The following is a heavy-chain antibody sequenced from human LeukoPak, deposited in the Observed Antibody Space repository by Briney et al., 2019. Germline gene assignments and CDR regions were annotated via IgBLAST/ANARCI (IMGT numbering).Heavy chain of an antibody. CDR2: IYYSGST. V-gene: IGHV4-39*07. Sequence: SETLSLTCTVSGGSISSSSYCWGWIRQPPGKGLEWIGSIYYSGSTYYNPSLKSRATISVDTSKNQFSLKLSSVTAADTAVYYCANGYSSSWYGTNEDSDAFDIWGQGTMVTVSS. CDR3: ANGYSSSWYGTNEDSDAFDI. CDR1: GGSISSSSYC. D-gene: IGHD6-13*01. J-gene: IGHJ3*02.